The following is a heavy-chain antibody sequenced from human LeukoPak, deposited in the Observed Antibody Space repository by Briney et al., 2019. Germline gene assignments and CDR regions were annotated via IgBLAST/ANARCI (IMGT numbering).Heavy chain of an antibody. CDR1: GFTFSSYG. D-gene: IGHD3-10*01. CDR3: ARVHGSGMDV. CDR2: IWYDGSNK. V-gene: IGHV3-33*01. Sequence: PGRSLRLSCAASGFTFSSYGMHWVRQAPGTGLEWVAVIWYDGSNKYYADSVKGRFTISRDNFNNTSYLQMHSLRAEDTAVYYCARVHGSGMDVWGQGTTVTVSS. J-gene: IGHJ6*02.